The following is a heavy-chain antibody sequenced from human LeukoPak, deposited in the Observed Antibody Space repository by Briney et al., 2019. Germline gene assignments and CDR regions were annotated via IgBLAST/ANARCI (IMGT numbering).Heavy chain of an antibody. CDR1: GFTFATYG. CDR3: AKKRKLLPFDC. V-gene: IGHV3-30*02. Sequence: PGGSLRLACAASGFTFATYGMHWVSRAPGKGLEGVTFIQNDEIDKFYADSVKGRFTVSRDNSRNTLYLQMNSLRVEDTAMYYCAKKRKLLPFDCWGQGTLVTVSS. D-gene: IGHD4-23*01. J-gene: IGHJ4*02. CDR2: IQNDEIDK.